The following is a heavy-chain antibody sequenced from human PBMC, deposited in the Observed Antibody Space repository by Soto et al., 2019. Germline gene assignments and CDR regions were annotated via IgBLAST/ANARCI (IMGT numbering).Heavy chain of an antibody. CDR2: ISAYNGNT. V-gene: IGHV1-18*01. CDR1: GYTFTSYG. D-gene: IGHD3-3*01. J-gene: IGHJ3*02. CDR3: AREVAITIFGVVAYDAFDI. Sequence: ASVKVSCKASGYTFTSYGISWVRQALGQGLEWMGWISAYNGNTNYAQKLQGRVTMTTDTSTSTAYMELRSLRSDDTAVYYCAREVAITIFGVVAYDAFDIWGQGTMVTVSS.